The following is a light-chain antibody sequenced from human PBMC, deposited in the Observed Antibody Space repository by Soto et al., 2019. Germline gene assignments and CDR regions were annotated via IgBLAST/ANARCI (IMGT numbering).Light chain of an antibody. Sequence: EIVMTQSPATLSVSPGERATLSCRASQSVSSNLAWYQQKPGQAPRLLIYGASTRVTGIPARFSGSGSGTEFTLTIGCLQYEDFAVYYCQQYNNWPPWTFGQGTKVEIK. CDR2: GAS. V-gene: IGKV3-15*01. CDR1: QSVSSN. J-gene: IGKJ2*02. CDR3: QQYNNWPPWT.